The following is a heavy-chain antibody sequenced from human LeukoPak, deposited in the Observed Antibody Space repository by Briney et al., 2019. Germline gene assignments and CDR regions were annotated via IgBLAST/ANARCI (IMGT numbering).Heavy chain of an antibody. CDR1: GFTFSSYS. CDR3: AREITANGMDV. CDR2: ISSSSSYI. V-gene: IGHV3-21*01. Sequence: GGSLRLSCAASGFTFSSYSMNWVRQAPGKGLEWVSSISSSSSYIYYADSVKGRFTISRDNAKNSLYLQMNCLRAEDTAVYYCAREITANGMDVWGQGTTVTVSS. J-gene: IGHJ6*02. D-gene: IGHD3-10*01.